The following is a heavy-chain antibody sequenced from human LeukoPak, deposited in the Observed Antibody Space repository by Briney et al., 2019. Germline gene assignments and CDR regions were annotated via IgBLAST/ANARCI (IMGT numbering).Heavy chain of an antibody. Sequence: PGRPLRLSCAASGFTSDDYAMHWVRQAPGKGLERGSGIGWSSGGIVYADSVKVRFTIYRDNAKKSLYLQMNSLGAEDTDLYYCVKVTAAGFVDHWGQGTLVTVSS. J-gene: IGHJ4*02. CDR2: IGWSSGGI. D-gene: IGHD6-13*01. CDR1: GFTSDDYA. V-gene: IGHV3-9*02. CDR3: VKVTAAGFVDH.